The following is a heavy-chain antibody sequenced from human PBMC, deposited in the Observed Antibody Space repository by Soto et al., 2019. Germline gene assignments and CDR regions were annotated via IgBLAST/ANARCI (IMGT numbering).Heavy chain of an antibody. CDR3: ARNSVVQEWLFYCFDY. J-gene: IGHJ4*02. Sequence: ASVKVSCKASGYTFTRYGISWVRQAPGQGLEGMGWISAYNGNTNYAQKLQGRITMTTDTSTSTAYMELRSLRSDDTAVYYCARNSVVQEWLFYCFDYWGQGTLVTVSS. V-gene: IGHV1-18*01. CDR1: GYTFTRYG. D-gene: IGHD3-3*01. CDR2: ISAYNGNT.